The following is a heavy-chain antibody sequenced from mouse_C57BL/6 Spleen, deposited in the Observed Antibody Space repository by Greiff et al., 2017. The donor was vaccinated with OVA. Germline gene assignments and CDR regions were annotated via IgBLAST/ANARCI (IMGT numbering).Heavy chain of an antibody. Sequence: QVHVKQPGAELVKPGASVKLSCKASGYTFTSYWMQWVKQRPGQGLEWIGEIDPSDSYTNYNQKFKGKATLTVDTSSSTAYMQLSSLTSEDSAVYYCARRRDSSGYYFDYWGQGTTLTVSS. J-gene: IGHJ2*01. CDR3: ARRRDSSGYYFDY. D-gene: IGHD3-2*02. V-gene: IGHV1-50*01. CDR2: IDPSDSYT. CDR1: GYTFTSYW.